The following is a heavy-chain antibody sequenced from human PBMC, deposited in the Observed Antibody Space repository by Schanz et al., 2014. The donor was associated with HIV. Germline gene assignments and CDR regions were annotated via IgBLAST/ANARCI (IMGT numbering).Heavy chain of an antibody. D-gene: IGHD5-18*01. V-gene: IGHV3-23*04. CDR3: VKAYSSGFSGAGS. CDR2: ISGSDGDT. Sequence: VQLVESGGGVVQPGRSLRLSCVASGFSFLRYEMSWVRQAPGKGLEWLSTISGSDGDTYYADSVKGRFTISRDNSRNALYLHMNSLRADDTAIYYCVKAYSSGFSGAGSWGQGALVTVSS. CDR1: GFSFLRYE. J-gene: IGHJ5*02.